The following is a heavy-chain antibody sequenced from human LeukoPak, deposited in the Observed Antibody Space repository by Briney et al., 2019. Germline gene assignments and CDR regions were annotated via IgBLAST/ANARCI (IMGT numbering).Heavy chain of an antibody. Sequence: GESLKISCKASGYNFADYWIGWVRQVPGKGLEWMGIIYPRDSDARYSLSFQGQVTISADKSISTAYLQWNSLEASDTAMYYCARLFRNYYDSSGRGRLDYWGQGTLVTVSS. CDR2: IYPRDSDA. CDR3: ARLFRNYYDSSGRGRLDY. D-gene: IGHD3-22*01. V-gene: IGHV5-51*01. CDR1: GYNFADYW. J-gene: IGHJ4*02.